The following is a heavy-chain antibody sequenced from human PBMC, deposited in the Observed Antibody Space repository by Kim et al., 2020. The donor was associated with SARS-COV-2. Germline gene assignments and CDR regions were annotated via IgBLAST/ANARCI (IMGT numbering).Heavy chain of an antibody. J-gene: IGHJ4*02. CDR2: INHSGST. CDR3: ARDPRVGATY. D-gene: IGHD1-26*01. CDR1: GGSFSGYY. Sequence: SETLSLTCAVYGGSFSGYYWSWIRQPPGKGLEWIGEINHSGSTNYNPSLKSRFTISVDTSKNQFSLKLRSVTAADTAVYYCARDPRVGATYWGQGTLVTVSS. V-gene: IGHV4-34*01.